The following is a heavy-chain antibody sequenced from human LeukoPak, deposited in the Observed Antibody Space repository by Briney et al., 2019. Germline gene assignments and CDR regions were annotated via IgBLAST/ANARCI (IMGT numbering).Heavy chain of an antibody. Sequence: GGSLRLSCAASGFCFSDYYMSWIRQAPGKGLEWVSYISSSGSAIYYADSVKGRFTISRDNAKNSLYLQINSLRAEDTAVYYCARRDDFWSADLWGQGTLVTVSS. CDR3: ARRDDFWSADL. CDR2: ISSSGSAI. CDR1: GFCFSDYY. J-gene: IGHJ4*02. D-gene: IGHD3-3*01. V-gene: IGHV3-11*01.